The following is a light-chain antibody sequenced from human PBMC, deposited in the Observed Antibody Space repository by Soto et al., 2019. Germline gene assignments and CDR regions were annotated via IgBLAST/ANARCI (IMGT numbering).Light chain of an antibody. V-gene: IGLV2-14*01. J-gene: IGLJ2*01. Sequence: QSALTQPASVSGSPGQSITISCTGTSSDVGGYNYVSWYQQHPGKAPKLMIYDVSNRPSGVSNRFSGSKSANTASLTISGLHPEDEADYYCSSFTTSSTVVFGGGTKLTVL. CDR1: SSDVGGYNY. CDR2: DVS. CDR3: SSFTTSSTVV.